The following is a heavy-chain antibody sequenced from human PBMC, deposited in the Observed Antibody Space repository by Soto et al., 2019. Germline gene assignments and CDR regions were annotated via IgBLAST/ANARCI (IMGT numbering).Heavy chain of an antibody. D-gene: IGHD4-17*01. Sequence: EVQLVESGGGLVQPGGSLRLSCAASGFTVSDHYMDWVRQAPGKGLEWVGRIRNRANSYTTEYAASVKGRFTISRDGSKNSLYLQMNSLRTDDTAVYYCASTHGDFRDFQHWGQGTLVTVSS. J-gene: IGHJ1*01. V-gene: IGHV3-72*01. CDR1: GFTVSDHY. CDR2: IRNRANSYTT. CDR3: ASTHGDFRDFQH.